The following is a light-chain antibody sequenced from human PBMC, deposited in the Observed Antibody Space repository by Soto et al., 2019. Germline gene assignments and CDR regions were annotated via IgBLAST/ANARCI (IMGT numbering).Light chain of an antibody. V-gene: IGKV1-5*01. CDR2: EAS. J-gene: IGKJ1*01. CDR1: QSITRW. CDR3: QPYNRYPAWT. Sequence: KISQSAAAAPASIRDRVTITCRASQSITRWLTWYQQKPGKAPKLLIYEASTMQSGVPSRFSGSGSGTELALTISVLQPDDFATYDCQPYNRYPAWTFCQGTMVDI.